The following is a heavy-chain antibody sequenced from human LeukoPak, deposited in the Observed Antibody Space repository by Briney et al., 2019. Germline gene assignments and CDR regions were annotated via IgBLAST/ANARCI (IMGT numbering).Heavy chain of an antibody. CDR1: GFTVSSNY. D-gene: IGHD1-26*01. Sequence: GGSLRLSCAASGFTVSSNYMSWVRQAPGKGLEWVSVIYSGGSTYYADSVKGRFTFSRDNSKNTLYLQMNSLRAEDTAVYYCARVSGGMEYYYYMDVWGKGTTVTVSS. CDR2: IYSGGST. J-gene: IGHJ6*03. V-gene: IGHV3-53*01. CDR3: ARVSGGMEYYYYMDV.